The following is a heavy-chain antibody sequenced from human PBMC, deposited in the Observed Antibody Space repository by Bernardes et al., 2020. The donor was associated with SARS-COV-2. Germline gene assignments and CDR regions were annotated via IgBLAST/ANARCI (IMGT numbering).Heavy chain of an antibody. J-gene: IGHJ4*02. CDR1: GFTFSSYA. CDR2: IRYNGIGT. D-gene: IGHD3-9*01. V-gene: IGHV3-23*01. CDR3: AKFQFDWVETTPFDY. Sequence: GGSLRLSCAASGFTFSSYAMSWVCQAPGKGPEWVAGIRYNGIGTYYADSVKGRFSISRDNSKNTLYLQMNSLRVEDTAVYKCAKFQFDWVETTPFDYWGQGTLVTVS.